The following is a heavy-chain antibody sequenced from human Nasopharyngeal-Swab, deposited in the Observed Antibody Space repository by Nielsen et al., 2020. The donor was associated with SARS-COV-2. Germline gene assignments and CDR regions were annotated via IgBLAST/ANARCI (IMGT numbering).Heavy chain of an antibody. CDR3: AKDYMGLYYGMDV. CDR1: GFTFSSYG. CDR2: ISYDGSNK. J-gene: IGHJ6*02. Sequence: GESLKISCAASGFTFSSYGMHWVRQAPGKGLEWVAVISYDGSNKYYADSVKGRFTISRDNSKNTLYLQMNSLRAEDTAAYYCAKDYMGLYYGMDVWGQGTTVTVSS. V-gene: IGHV3-30*18. D-gene: IGHD3-10*01.